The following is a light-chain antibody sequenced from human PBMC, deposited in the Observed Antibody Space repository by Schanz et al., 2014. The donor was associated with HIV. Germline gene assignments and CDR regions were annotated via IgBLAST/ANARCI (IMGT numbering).Light chain of an antibody. Sequence: QSALTQPASVSGSPGQSITFSCTGTNNDIGSYTYVSWYQQHPDKAPKLVVYGVFDRPSGVSNRFSGSKSGNTASLTISGLQAEDEADYYCSSYTSSSTPLFGGGTKLTVL. CDR2: GVF. CDR1: NNDIGSYTY. V-gene: IGLV2-14*03. CDR3: SSYTSSSTPL. J-gene: IGLJ2*01.